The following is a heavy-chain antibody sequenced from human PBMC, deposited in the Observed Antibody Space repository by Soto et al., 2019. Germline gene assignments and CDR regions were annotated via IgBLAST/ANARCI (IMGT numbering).Heavy chain of an antibody. CDR1: GFTFSSYG. CDR3: AKAMAYYDILTGYGGVDAFDI. V-gene: IGHV3-30*18. Sequence: GSLRLSCAASGFTFSSYGMHWVRQAPGKGLEWVAVISYDGSNKYYADSVKGRFTISRDNSKNTLYLQMNSLRAEDTAVYYCAKAMAYYDILTGYGGVDAFDIWGQGTMVTVSS. J-gene: IGHJ3*02. D-gene: IGHD3-9*01. CDR2: ISYDGSNK.